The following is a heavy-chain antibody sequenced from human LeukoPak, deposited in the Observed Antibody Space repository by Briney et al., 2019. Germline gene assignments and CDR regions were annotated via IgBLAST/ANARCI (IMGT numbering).Heavy chain of an antibody. CDR3: ASSFISYDSSGYYEIGY. D-gene: IGHD3-22*01. V-gene: IGHV3-43*01. J-gene: IGHJ4*02. Sequence: GGSLRLSCAASGFTFDDYTMHWVRQAPGKGLEWVSLISWDGGTTYYADSVKGRFTISRDNSKNSLYLQMNSLRAEDTAVYYCASSFISYDSSGYYEIGYWGQGTLVTVSS. CDR2: ISWDGGTT. CDR1: GFTFDDYT.